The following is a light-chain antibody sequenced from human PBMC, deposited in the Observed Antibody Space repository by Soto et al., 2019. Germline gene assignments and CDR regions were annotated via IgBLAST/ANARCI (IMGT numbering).Light chain of an antibody. CDR1: QSISSW. CDR2: DAS. J-gene: IGKJ4*01. Sequence: DIQMTQSPSTLSASVGDRVAITCRASQSISSWLAWYQQKPGKAPKLLIYDASTLQSGVPSRFSGSGSGTEFTLTISSLQPDDFASYYCHHCASYPHTFGGGTTLEI. CDR3: HHCASYPHT. V-gene: IGKV1-5*01.